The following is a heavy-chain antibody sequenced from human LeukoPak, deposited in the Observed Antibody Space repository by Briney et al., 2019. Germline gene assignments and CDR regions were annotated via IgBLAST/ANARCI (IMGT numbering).Heavy chain of an antibody. D-gene: IGHD6-6*01. CDR1: GFTFSDYY. CDR2: IISSGSTI. Sequence: PGGSLRLSCAASGFTFSDYYMSWIRQAPGKGLEWVSYIISSGSTIYYADSVKGRLTVSRDNAKNSPYLQMNSLRAEDTALYYCASELVSSSSALSFDYWGQGTLVTVSS. CDR3: ASELVSSSSALSFDY. V-gene: IGHV3-11*01. J-gene: IGHJ4*02.